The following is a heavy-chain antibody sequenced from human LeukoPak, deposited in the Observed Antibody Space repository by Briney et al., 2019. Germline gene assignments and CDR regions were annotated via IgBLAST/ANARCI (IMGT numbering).Heavy chain of an antibody. V-gene: IGHV3-30*04. CDR3: ARDVNWNSDAFDI. CDR2: ISYDGSNR. D-gene: IGHD1-7*01. J-gene: IGHJ3*02. CDR1: GFTFSSYA. Sequence: GGSLRLSCAASGFTFSSYAMHCVRQAPGKGLEWVALISYDGSNRNFADSVKGRFTISRDNSKNTLYLQMNSLRAEDTAAYYCARDVNWNSDAFDIWGQGTMVTVSS.